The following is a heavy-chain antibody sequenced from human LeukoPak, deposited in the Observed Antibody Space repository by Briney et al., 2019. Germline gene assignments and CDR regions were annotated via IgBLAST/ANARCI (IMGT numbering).Heavy chain of an antibody. J-gene: IGHJ6*02. CDR3: ASRLGSGYDSNYYYYGMDV. D-gene: IGHD5-12*01. Sequence: GESLKISCKGSGYSFTSYWIGWVRQMPGKGLEWMGIIYPGDSDTRYSPSFQGQVTISADKSISTAYLQWSSLKASDTAMYYCASRLGSGYDSNYYYYGMDVWGQGTTVTVSS. CDR1: GYSFTSYW. CDR2: IYPGDSDT. V-gene: IGHV5-51*01.